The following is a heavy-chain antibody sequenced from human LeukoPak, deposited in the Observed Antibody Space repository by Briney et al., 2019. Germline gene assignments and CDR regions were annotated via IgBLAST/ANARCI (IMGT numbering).Heavy chain of an antibody. D-gene: IGHD3-16*01. J-gene: IGHJ4*02. V-gene: IGHV3-21*01. Sequence: PGGSLRLSCAASGFTFSTYSMNWVRQAPGKGLEWVSSISGSSSYIYYADSVKGRFTISRDNAKNSLYLQMNSLRAEDTAVYYCARSRLGELSLGHFDYWSQGTLVTVSS. CDR3: ARSRLGELSLGHFDY. CDR1: GFTFSTYS. CDR2: ISGSSSYI.